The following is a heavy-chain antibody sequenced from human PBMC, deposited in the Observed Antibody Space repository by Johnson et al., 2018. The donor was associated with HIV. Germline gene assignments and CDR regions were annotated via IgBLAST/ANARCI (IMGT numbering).Heavy chain of an antibody. J-gene: IGHJ3*02. D-gene: IGHD3-22*01. CDR1: GFTFDDYD. V-gene: IGHV3-20*04. CDR3: AKGVSIVVIKDLSGAFDI. CDR2: INWNGGST. Sequence: VQLVESGGGVVRPGGSLGLSCAASGFTFDDYDMTWVRQAPGKGLEWVSGINWNGGSTGYADSLKGRFTISRDNAKNSLYLEMHSLRAEDTAVYYCAKGVSIVVIKDLSGAFDIWGQGTKVTVSS.